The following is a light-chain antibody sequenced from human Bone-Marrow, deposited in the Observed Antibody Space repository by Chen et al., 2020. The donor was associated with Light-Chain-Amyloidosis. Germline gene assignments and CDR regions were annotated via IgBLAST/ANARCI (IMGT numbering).Light chain of an antibody. Sequence: QSVLTQPPSASGTPGQKVTISCSGTYSNIGSNTVSWYQHLPGTAPKLLMYSNDQRPSGVSDRCSGSKSGTSASRATSGLQSGDEADYYCAAWDDNMNGGVFGGGTKLTVL. V-gene: IGLV1-44*01. CDR1: YSNIGSNT. CDR2: SND. J-gene: IGLJ3*02. CDR3: AAWDDNMNGGV.